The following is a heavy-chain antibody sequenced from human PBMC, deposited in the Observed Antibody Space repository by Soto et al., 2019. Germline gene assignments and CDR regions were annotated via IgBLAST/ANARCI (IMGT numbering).Heavy chain of an antibody. CDR2: ISSNGGST. V-gene: IGHV3-64D*06. D-gene: IGHD3-9*01. J-gene: IGHJ4*02. CDR3: VKEYYDILTGTPYFDY. CDR1: GFTFSSYA. Sequence: LRLSCSASGFTFSSYAMHWVRQAPGKGLEYVSAISSNGGSTYYADSVKGRFTISRDNSKNTLYLQMSSLRAEDTAVYYCVKEYYDILTGTPYFDYWGQGTLVTVS.